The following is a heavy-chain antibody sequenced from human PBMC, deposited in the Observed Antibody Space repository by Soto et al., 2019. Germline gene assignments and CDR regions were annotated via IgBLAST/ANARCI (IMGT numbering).Heavy chain of an antibody. CDR2: IYYSGST. CDR1: GGSISSYY. J-gene: IGHJ3*02. V-gene: IGHV4-59*01. Sequence: SETLSLTCTVSGGSISSYYWSWIRQPPGKGLEWIGYIYYSGSTNYNPSLKSRVTISVDTSKNQFSLKLSSVTAADTAVYYCAREVAGTETEYVAFDIWGQGTMVT. D-gene: IGHD6-19*01. CDR3: AREVAGTETEYVAFDI.